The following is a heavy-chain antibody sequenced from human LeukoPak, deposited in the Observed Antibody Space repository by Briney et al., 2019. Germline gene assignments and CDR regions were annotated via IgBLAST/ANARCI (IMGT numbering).Heavy chain of an antibody. V-gene: IGHV3-30*02. J-gene: IGHJ3*02. CDR2: IRYDGSNK. CDR3: AKDPTAAAPSPAFDI. Sequence: GGSLRLSCAASGFTFSSYGMHWVRQAPGKGLEWVAFIRYDGSNKYYADSVKGRFTISRDNSKNTLYLQMNSLRAEDTAVYYCAKDPTAAAPSPAFDIWGQGTMVTVSS. D-gene: IGHD6-13*01. CDR1: GFTFSSYG.